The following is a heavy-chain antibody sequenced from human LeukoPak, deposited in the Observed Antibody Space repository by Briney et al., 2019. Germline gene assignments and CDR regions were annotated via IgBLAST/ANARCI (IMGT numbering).Heavy chain of an antibody. CDR1: GGSISSGTYY. CDR3: ARATRRDWGQYYFDY. D-gene: IGHD7-27*01. Sequence: PSQTLSLTCTVSGGSISSGTYYWSWIRQSPGKGLEWIGEINNSGSTNCNPSVKSRVTISVDTSKNQFSLKMSSVTAADTAIYYCARATRRDWGQYYFDYWGQRTLVTVSS. CDR2: INNSGST. J-gene: IGHJ4*02. V-gene: IGHV4-61*09.